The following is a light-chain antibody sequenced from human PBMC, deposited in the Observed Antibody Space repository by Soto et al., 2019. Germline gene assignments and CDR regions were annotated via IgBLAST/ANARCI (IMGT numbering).Light chain of an antibody. V-gene: IGKV3-15*01. CDR2: GAS. CDR1: QSISSN. Sequence: EIVMTQSPATLSVSPGERATLSCRASQSISSNLAWYQQKPGQAPRLLIYGASTRATGIPATFSGSGSETEFILTISSLQSEDFAVYYCQQYHKWPLTFGGGTKVEIK. J-gene: IGKJ4*01. CDR3: QQYHKWPLT.